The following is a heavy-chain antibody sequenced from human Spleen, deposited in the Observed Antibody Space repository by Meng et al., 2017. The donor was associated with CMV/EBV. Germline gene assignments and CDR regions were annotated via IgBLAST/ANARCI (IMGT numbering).Heavy chain of an antibody. CDR2: LIIAFGTA. D-gene: IGHD6-19*01. V-gene: IGHV1-69*05. J-gene: IGHJ4*02. CDR1: RTYS. CDR3: AAHTSTKTSVAGTLDF. Sequence: RTYSISWVRQAPGQGPEWMGRLIIAFGTANYAQQFQDRVTMTIDKSASTVYMEMRSLTSEDTAVYYCAAHTSTKTSVAGTLDFWGQGTLVTVSS.